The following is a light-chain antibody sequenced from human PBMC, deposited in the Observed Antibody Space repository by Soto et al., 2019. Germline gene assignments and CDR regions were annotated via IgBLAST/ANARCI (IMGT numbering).Light chain of an antibody. Sequence: QSVLTQPPSASGTPGQRVTMSCSGGNSNIGSHTVNWYQHLPGTAPTLLIFSNNQRPSGVPARFSGSKSGTSASLAISGLQSGDEGDYYCCSYAGSYSWVFGGGTQLTVL. V-gene: IGLV1-44*01. J-gene: IGLJ3*02. CDR1: NSNIGSHT. CDR3: CSYAGSYSWV. CDR2: SNN.